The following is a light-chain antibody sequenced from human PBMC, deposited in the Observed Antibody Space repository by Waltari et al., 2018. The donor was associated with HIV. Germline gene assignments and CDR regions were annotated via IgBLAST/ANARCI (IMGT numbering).Light chain of an antibody. CDR1: YSNIGRNT. J-gene: IGLJ2*01. V-gene: IGLV1-44*01. CDR2: SNN. Sequence: QSVLTQTPSLSGTPGQRVTISCSGGYSNIGRNTLNWYQQFPGTAPRLLIYSNNQRPSGVPDRFSGSKSGTSASLVISELQSQDEADYHCAAWDDSLHGELFGGGTKLTVL. CDR3: AAWDDSLHGEL.